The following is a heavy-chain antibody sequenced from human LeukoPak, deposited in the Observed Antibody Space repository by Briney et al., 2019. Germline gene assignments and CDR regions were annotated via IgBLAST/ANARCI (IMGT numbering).Heavy chain of an antibody. CDR3: AKGPLRGTAAAIDY. D-gene: IGHD2-2*01. CDR1: GFTFNNYG. V-gene: IGHV3-30*18. CDR2: ISYDGRNK. J-gene: IGHJ4*02. Sequence: GESLRLSCAASGFTFNNYGMHWVRQAPGKGLEWVAVISYDGRNKHYPDSVKGRFTISRDISADTLWLQMDSLRTEDTAVYYCAKGPLRGTAAAIDYWGQGTLVTVSS.